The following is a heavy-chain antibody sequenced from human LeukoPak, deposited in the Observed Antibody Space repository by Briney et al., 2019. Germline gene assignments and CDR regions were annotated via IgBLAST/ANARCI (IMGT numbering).Heavy chain of an antibody. Sequence: PSQTLSLTCTVSGDSISSGGYYWNWIRQPPGKGLEWIGYIYHSGSTNYNPSLKSRVTISIDRSKNQFSRKWSSVSAADTAVYLCARDIVDTGMVFDSWGQGTLVTVSS. V-gene: IGHV4-30-2*01. CDR3: ARDIVDTGMVFDS. CDR1: GDSISSGGYY. CDR2: IYHSGST. D-gene: IGHD5-18*01. J-gene: IGHJ4*02.